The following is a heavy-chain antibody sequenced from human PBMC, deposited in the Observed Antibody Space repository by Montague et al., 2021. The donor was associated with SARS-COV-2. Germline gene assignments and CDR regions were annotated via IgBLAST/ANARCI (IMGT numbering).Heavy chain of an antibody. CDR2: LYYSGST. D-gene: IGHD3-22*01. V-gene: IGHV4-39*01. CDR1: GGSISTSCYY. CDR3: ARHYCFGTSGQTPPFDY. Sequence: SETLSLTCTVSGGSISTSCYYWGWLRLPPGQGLEWIGTLYYSGSTYHNPSLTSRVTISVDTSKNQFSLKLSSVTAADTAVYYCARHYCFGTSGQTPPFDYWGQGTLVTVSS. J-gene: IGHJ4*02.